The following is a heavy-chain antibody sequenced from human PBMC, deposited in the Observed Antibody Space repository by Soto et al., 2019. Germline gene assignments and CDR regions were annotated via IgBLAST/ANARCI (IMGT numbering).Heavy chain of an antibody. V-gene: IGHV3-33*01. CDR1: GFTFSTYG. CDR3: AREAYSSGTGYLPR. Sequence: QVQLVESGGGVVQPGRSLRLSCAASGFTFSTYGMHWVRQAPGKGLQWVALICYDGSNEYYVDSVKGRFTISRDNSKNTLYLQMHRLSAEDTAVYYCAREAYSSGTGYLPRWGQGTLVTVSS. CDR2: ICYDGSNE. D-gene: IGHD6-19*01. J-gene: IGHJ1*01.